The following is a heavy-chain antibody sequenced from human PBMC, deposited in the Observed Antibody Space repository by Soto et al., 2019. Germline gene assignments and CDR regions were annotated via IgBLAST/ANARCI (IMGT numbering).Heavy chain of an antibody. CDR2: IKSKTDGGTT. CDR3: TTAPGGNYYDSSGYLTLEGMDV. V-gene: IGHV3-15*01. CDR1: GFTFSNAW. J-gene: IGHJ6*02. Sequence: AGGSLRLSCAASGFTFSNAWMSWVRQAPGKGLEWVGRIKSKTDGGTTDYAAPVKGRFTISRDDSKNTLYLQMNSLKTEDTAVYYCTTAPGGNYYDSSGYLTLEGMDVWGQGTTVTVSS. D-gene: IGHD3-22*01.